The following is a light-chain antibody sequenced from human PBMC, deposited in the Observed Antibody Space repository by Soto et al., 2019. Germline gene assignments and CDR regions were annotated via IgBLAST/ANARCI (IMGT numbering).Light chain of an antibody. V-gene: IGLV2-23*02. J-gene: IGLJ1*01. CDR1: RSNVGSYKL. Sequence: QSALTQPASVSGSPGQSITISCTATRSNVGSYKLVSWYQQHPGKAPKLMIFEVNKRPSGVSNRFSGFKAGNTASLTISGRKVEDEADYYCCSSGGSPTYVFGTGTKLAVL. CDR2: EVN. CDR3: CSSGGSPTYV.